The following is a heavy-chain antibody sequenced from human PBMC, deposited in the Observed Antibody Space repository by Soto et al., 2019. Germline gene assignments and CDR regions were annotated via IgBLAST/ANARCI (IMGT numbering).Heavy chain of an antibody. CDR2: ISTSGGIT. CDR1: GFTFSNSA. D-gene: IGHD3-10*01. Sequence: EVQLLESGGGLVQPGGSLRLSCAASGFTFSNSAMSWVRQAPGKGLEWVSTISTSGGITYYADSVKGRFTISRDNSKNTLFLQVNSLRAEDTAVYYGAKKTTYCGDYGYFDLWGRGTLATVSS. CDR3: AKKTTYCGDYGYFDL. V-gene: IGHV3-23*01. J-gene: IGHJ2*01.